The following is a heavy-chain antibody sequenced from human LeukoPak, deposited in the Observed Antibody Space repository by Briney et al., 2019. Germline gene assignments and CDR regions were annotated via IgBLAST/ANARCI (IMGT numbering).Heavy chain of an antibody. D-gene: IGHD3-22*01. CDR1: GGSISSYY. CDR2: IYYSGST. Sequence: SETLSLTCTVSGGSISSYYWSWIRQPPGKGLEWIGYIYYSGSTNYNPSLKSRVTISVDTSKNQFSLKLSSVTAADTAVYYRARDSTYYYDSSGYAFDIWGQGTMVTVSS. J-gene: IGHJ3*02. V-gene: IGHV4-59*01. CDR3: ARDSTYYYDSSGYAFDI.